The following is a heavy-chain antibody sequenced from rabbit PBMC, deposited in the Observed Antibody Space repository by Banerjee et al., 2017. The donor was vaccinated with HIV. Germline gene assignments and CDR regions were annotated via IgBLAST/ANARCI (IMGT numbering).Heavy chain of an antibody. CDR3: ARDLAGVIGWNFNL. J-gene: IGHJ4*01. D-gene: IGHD4-1*01. V-gene: IGHV1S45*01. CDR1: GIDFSSYG. CDR2: INTSSGNT. Sequence: QQQLEESGGGLVTLGGSLTLTCKASGIDFSSYGISWVRQAPGKGLEWIACINTSSGNTVYASWAKGPFTISKTSSTTVTLQMTSLTAADTATYFCARDLAGVIGWNFNLWGPGTLVTVS.